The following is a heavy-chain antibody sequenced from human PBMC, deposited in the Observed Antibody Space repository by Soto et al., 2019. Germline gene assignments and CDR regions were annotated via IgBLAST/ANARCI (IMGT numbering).Heavy chain of an antibody. CDR3: ARAQDCGGDFYWPDY. CDR2: IIPIFGTA. Sequence: ASVKVSCKASGGTFSSYAISWVRQAPGQGLEWMGGIIPIFGTANYAQKFQGRVTITADESTSTAYMELSSLRSEDTAVYYCARAQDCGGDFYWPDYWCQGTLFTVSS. J-gene: IGHJ4*02. V-gene: IGHV1-69*13. CDR1: GGTFSSYA. D-gene: IGHD2-21*02.